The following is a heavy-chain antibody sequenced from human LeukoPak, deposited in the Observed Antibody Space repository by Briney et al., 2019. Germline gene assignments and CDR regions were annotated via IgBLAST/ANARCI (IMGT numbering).Heavy chain of an antibody. D-gene: IGHD6-6*01. V-gene: IGHV4-59*12. Sequence: PSETLSLTCTVSGGSISSYYWSWIRQPPGKGLEWIGYIYYSGSTNYNPSLKSRVTMSVDTSKNQFSLKLSSVTAADTAVYYCARAGSSARFDPWGQGTLVTVSS. J-gene: IGHJ5*02. CDR2: IYYSGST. CDR3: ARAGSSARFDP. CDR1: GGSISSYY.